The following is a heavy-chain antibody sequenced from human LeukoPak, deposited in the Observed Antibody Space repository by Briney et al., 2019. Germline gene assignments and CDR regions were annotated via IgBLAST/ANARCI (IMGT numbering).Heavy chain of an antibody. CDR2: IIPIFGTA. V-gene: IGHV1-69*13. CDR1: GGTFSSYA. D-gene: IGHD1-26*01. J-gene: IGHJ6*02. Sequence: GASVKVSCTASGGTFSSYAISWVRQAPGQGLEWMGGIIPIFGTANYAQKFQGRVTITADESTSTAYMELSSLRSEDTAVYYCARGGSGSYELYYYYGMDVWGQGTTVTVSS. CDR3: ARGGSGSYELYYYYGMDV.